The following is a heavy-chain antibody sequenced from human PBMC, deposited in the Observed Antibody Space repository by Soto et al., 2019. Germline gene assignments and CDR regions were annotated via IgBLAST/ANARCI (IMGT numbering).Heavy chain of an antibody. J-gene: IGHJ6*03. D-gene: IGHD2-2*02. CDR2: MNPNSGNT. CDR3: ARRGYCSCTSCYIYYYYYMDV. Sequence: ASVKVSCKASGYTFTSYDINWVRQATGQGLEWMGWMNPNSGNTGYAQKFQGSVTMTRNTSISTAYMELSSLRSEDTAVYYCARRGYCSCTSCYIYYYYYMDVWGKGTTVTVSS. CDR1: GYTFTSYD. V-gene: IGHV1-8*02.